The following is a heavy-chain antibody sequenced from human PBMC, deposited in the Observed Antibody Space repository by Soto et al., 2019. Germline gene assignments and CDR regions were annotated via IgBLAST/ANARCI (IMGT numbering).Heavy chain of an antibody. CDR3: ARAQGYCSGGSCYAGNWFDP. J-gene: IGHJ5*02. D-gene: IGHD2-15*01. Sequence: SETLSLTCTVSGGSISSYYWSWIRQPPGKGLEWIGYIYYSGSTNYNPSLKSRVTISVDTSKNQFSLKLSSVTAADTAVYYCARAQGYCSGGSCYAGNWFDPWGQGTLVTVSS. CDR2: IYYSGST. V-gene: IGHV4-59*01. CDR1: GGSISSYY.